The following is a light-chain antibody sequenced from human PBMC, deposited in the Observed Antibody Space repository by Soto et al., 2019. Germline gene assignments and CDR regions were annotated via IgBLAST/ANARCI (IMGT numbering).Light chain of an antibody. Sequence: QFVLTQPPSVSGAPGQRVTISCTGSSSNIGAGYDVHWYQQLPGTAPKLLIYGNSNRPSGVPDRFSGSKSGTSASLAITGLQDEDEADYYCQSYDRSLSVLFGGGTKVTVL. J-gene: IGLJ2*01. V-gene: IGLV1-40*01. CDR1: SSNIGAGYD. CDR3: QSYDRSLSVL. CDR2: GNS.